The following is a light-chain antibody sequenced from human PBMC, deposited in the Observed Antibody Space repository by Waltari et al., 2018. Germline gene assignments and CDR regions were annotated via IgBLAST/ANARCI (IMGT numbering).Light chain of an antibody. Sequence: IMLTQSPATLSLSPGERATLSCRTSQSVSSYLAWFQQKPGQAPRLLIYDTSNRATGIPARFSGSGSGTDFTLTISSLGPEDSAVYYCQQRSHWRTFGQGTKVEIK. CDR1: QSVSSY. CDR3: QQRSHWRT. V-gene: IGKV3-11*01. J-gene: IGKJ1*01. CDR2: DTS.